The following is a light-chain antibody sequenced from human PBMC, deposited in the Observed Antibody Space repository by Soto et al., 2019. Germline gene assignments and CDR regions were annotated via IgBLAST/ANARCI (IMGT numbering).Light chain of an antibody. CDR1: SSDVGAYNY. V-gene: IGLV2-14*01. Sequence: QSALTQPASVSASPGQSITISCTGTSSDVGAYNYVSWYQQHPGKAPKLRIYEVSNRPSGVSNRFSGSESGSTVTLTISGLVAEDEAEYYCSSSPSSSTRAYVFVNRTKVTVL. CDR2: EVS. CDR3: SSSPSSSTRAYV. J-gene: IGLJ1*01.